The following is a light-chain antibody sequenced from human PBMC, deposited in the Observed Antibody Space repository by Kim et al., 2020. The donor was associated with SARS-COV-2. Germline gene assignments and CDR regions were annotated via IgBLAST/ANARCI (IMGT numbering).Light chain of an antibody. Sequence: QSALTQPRSVSGSPGQSVTISCTGTSSDVGGYNYVYWYQQHPGKAPKLMIYDVSKRPSGVPDSFSGSKSGNTASLTISGLQAEDEADYYCCSYAGSYPVVFGGGTQLTVL. CDR2: DVS. CDR3: CSYAGSYPVV. J-gene: IGLJ2*01. CDR1: SSDVGGYNY. V-gene: IGLV2-11*01.